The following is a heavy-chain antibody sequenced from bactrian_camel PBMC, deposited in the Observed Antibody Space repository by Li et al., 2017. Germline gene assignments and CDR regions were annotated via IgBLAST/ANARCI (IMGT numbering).Heavy chain of an antibody. CDR1: GYTYSSNC. CDR2: IYLNSHRA. Sequence: EVQLVESGGGSVQAGGSLRLSCAASGYTYSSNCMGWFRQAPGKQRERVASIYLNSHRAIYGSSVKGRFTISQDSAKNTAILQMTDLKPEDSAMYYCAANSGRYGGTCESHIGMDYWGKGTQVTVS. D-gene: IGHD6*01. J-gene: IGHJ7*01. V-gene: IGHV3S42*01.